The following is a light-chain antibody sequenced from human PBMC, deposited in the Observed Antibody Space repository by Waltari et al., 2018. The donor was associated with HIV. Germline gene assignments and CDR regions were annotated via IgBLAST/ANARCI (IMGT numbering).Light chain of an antibody. Sequence: DIQMTQPPSTLSAAVGDRVTITCRASQSSSSLLAWYQQKPGKSPKLLIQKASSLESGLPTSFIRSEAGTEYTLSISNLQPDDFAAYGCQQYNSYLCTSSPGTKL. CDR3: QQYNSYLCT. CDR1: QSSSSL. V-gene: IGKV1-5*03. CDR2: KAS. J-gene: IGKJ2*02.